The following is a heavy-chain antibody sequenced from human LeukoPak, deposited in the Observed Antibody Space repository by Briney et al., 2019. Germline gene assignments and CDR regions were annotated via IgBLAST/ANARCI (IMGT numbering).Heavy chain of an antibody. CDR1: GGSISSSSYY. Sequence: KPSETLSLTCTVSGGSISSSSYYWGWIRQPPGKGLEWIGSIYYSGSTYYNPSLKSRVTISVDTSKNQFSLKLSSVTAADTAVYYCARSLWFGERSMPADRGWLGYWGQGTLVTVSS. J-gene: IGHJ4*02. V-gene: IGHV4-39*01. CDR3: ARSLWFGERSMPADRGWLGY. D-gene: IGHD3-10*01. CDR2: IYYSGST.